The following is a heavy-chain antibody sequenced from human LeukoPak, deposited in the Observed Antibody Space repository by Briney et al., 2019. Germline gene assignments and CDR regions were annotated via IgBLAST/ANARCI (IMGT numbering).Heavy chain of an antibody. CDR3: ARVWACSGGSCYSFSTRDYYYYGMDV. D-gene: IGHD2-15*01. V-gene: IGHV7-4-1*02. CDR1: GYTFTSYA. J-gene: IGHJ6*02. CDR2: INTNTGNP. Sequence: ASVKVSCKASGYTFTSYAMNWVRQAPEQGLEWMGWINTNTGNPTYAQGFTGRFVFSLDTSVSTAYLQISSLKAEDTAVYYCARVWACSGGSCYSFSTRDYYYYGMDVWGQGTTVTVSS.